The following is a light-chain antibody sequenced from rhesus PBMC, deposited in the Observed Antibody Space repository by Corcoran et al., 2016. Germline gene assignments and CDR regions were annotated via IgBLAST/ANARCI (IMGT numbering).Light chain of an antibody. CDR3: QQYHMRPLT. V-gene: IGKV1-22*01. J-gene: IGKJ4*01. CDR2: KTS. Sequence: DIQMTQSPSSLSASVGDTVTITCRASQSISSWLAWYQQQPGKAPKLLIYKTSSLQSGVPSRFSGSGYGIDFTRTIFSLQAEDFATYYCQQYHMRPLTVGGGTKVEVK. CDR1: QSISSW.